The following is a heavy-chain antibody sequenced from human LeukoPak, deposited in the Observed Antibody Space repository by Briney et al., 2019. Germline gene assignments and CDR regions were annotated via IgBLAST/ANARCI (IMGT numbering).Heavy chain of an antibody. D-gene: IGHD3-10*01. Sequence: SETLSLTCTVSGGSISSGDYYWNWIRQHPEKSLEWIGYIFDSGSAYYNPSLKSRVTISVDTSKNQFSLKLSSVTAADTAVYYCARGSTLIRGFDYWGQGTLVTVSS. J-gene: IGHJ4*02. V-gene: IGHV4-31*03. CDR1: GGSISSGDYY. CDR2: IFDSGSA. CDR3: ARGSTLIRGFDY.